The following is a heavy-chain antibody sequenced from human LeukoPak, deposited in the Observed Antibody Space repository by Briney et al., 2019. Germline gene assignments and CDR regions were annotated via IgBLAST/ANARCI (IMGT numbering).Heavy chain of an antibody. D-gene: IGHD3-3*02. CDR3: ASGRTIFYYYMDV. J-gene: IGHJ6*03. V-gene: IGHV1-2*02. CDR2: INPKNGGS. CDR1: GYTFTAYY. Sequence: ASVKVSCKASGYTFTAYYLHWVRQAPGQGLEWMGWINPKNGGSDHAQKFQGRVTMTRDTSISTVYMELSRLTSDDTAVYYCASGRTIFYYYMDVWGKGTTVTISS.